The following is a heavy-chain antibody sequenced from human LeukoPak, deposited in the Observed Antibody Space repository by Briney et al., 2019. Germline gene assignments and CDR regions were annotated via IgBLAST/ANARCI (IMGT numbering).Heavy chain of an antibody. J-gene: IGHJ1*01. V-gene: IGHV1-69*05. CDR2: IIPILGTA. D-gene: IGHD2-2*02. CDR1: GGTFSSYA. Sequence: SVKVSCKASGGTFSSYAISWVRQAPGQGLEWMGGIIPILGTANYAQKFQGRVTITTDESTSTAYMELSSLRSEDTAVYYCARESVVPAAIRYFQHWGQGTLVTVSS. CDR3: ARESVVPAAIRYFQH.